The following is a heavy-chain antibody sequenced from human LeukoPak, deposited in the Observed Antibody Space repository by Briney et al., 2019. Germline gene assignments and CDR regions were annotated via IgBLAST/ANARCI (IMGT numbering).Heavy chain of an antibody. D-gene: IGHD3-22*01. J-gene: IGHJ3*02. Sequence: GGSLRLSCAASGFTFDDYAMHWVRQAPGKGLEWVSGISWNSGSIGYADSVKGRFTISRDNAKNSLYLQMNSLRAEDMALYYCAKAFKNTYYYDSSGYTLSDAFDIWGQGTMVTVSS. CDR2: ISWNSGSI. CDR3: AKAFKNTYYYDSSGYTLSDAFDI. V-gene: IGHV3-9*03. CDR1: GFTFDDYA.